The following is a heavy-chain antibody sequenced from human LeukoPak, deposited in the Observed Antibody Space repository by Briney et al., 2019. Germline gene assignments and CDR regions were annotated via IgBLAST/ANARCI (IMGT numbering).Heavy chain of an antibody. CDR1: GGSISSGSYD. V-gene: IGHV4-61*02. D-gene: IGHD6-19*01. CDR3: ARVREAGDGMDV. J-gene: IGHJ6*02. CDR2: IYTSGST. Sequence: PSETLSLTCTVSGGSISSGSYDWSWIRQPAGKGLEWIGRIYTSGSTNYNPSLKSRVTISVDTSKNQFSLKLSSVTAADTAVYYCARVREAGDGMDVWGQGTTVTVSS.